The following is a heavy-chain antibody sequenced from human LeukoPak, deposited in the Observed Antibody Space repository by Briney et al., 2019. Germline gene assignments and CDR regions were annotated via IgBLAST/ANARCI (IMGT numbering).Heavy chain of an antibody. CDR3: TRRSAMIVVVPDY. CDR1: GFTFSSYW. J-gene: IGHJ4*02. V-gene: IGHV3-49*04. CDR2: IRSKAYGGTT. Sequence: GGSLRLSCAASGFTFSSYWMSWVRQAPGKGLEWVGFIRSKAYGGTTEYAASVKGRFTISRDDSKSIAYLQMSSLKTEDTAVYYCTRRSAMIVVVPDYWGQGTLVTVSS. D-gene: IGHD3-22*01.